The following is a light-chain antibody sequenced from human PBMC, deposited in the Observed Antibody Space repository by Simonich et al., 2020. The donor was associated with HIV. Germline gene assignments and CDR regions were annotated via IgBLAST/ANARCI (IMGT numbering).Light chain of an antibody. CDR1: QSVSSN. V-gene: IGKV3-11*01. J-gene: IGKJ2*01. CDR2: DAS. Sequence: EIVLTQSPATLSLSPGERATLSCRASQSVSSNLAWYQQKPGQAPRLLIYDASNRATGIPARFSGSGSGTDFTLTISSLEPEDFAVYYCHQRSNWPPWMYTFGQGTKLEIK. CDR3: HQRSNWPPWMYT.